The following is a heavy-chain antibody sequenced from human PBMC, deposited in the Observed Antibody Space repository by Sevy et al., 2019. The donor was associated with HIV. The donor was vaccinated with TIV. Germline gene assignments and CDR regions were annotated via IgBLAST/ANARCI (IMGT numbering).Heavy chain of an antibody. CDR1: GFTFSDYY. V-gene: IGHV3-11*06. J-gene: IGHJ6*02. CDR3: ARAKGHCSGGSCYSLYYYYYGMDV. Sequence: GGSLRLSCAASGFTFSDYYMSWIRQAPGKGLEWVSYISSSSSYTNYADSVKGRFTISRDNAKNSLYLQMNSLRAEDTAVYYCARAKGHCSGGSCYSLYYYYYGMDVWGQGTTVTVSS. CDR2: ISSSSSYT. D-gene: IGHD2-15*01.